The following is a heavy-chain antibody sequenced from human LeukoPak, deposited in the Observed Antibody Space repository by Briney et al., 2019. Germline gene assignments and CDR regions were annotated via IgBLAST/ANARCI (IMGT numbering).Heavy chain of an antibody. CDR2: INPNSGGT. CDR1: GYTFTGYY. CDR3: ARVEKTTVTTFDWFDP. D-gene: IGHD4-17*01. V-gene: IGHV1-2*02. Sequence: ASVKVSCKASGYTFTGYYMHWVRQAPGQGLEWMGWINPNSGGTNYAQKFQGRVTMTTDTSTSTAYMELRSLRSDDTAVYYCARVEKTTVTTFDWFDPWGQGTLVTVSS. J-gene: IGHJ5*02.